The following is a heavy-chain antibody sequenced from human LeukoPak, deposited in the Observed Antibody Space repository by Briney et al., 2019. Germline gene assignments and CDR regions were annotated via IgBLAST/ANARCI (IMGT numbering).Heavy chain of an antibody. CDR2: IYTSGST. Sequence: SETLSLTCTVSGGSISSGSYYWSWIRQPAGKGLEWIGRIYTSGSTNYNPSLKSRVTISVDTSKNQFSLKLSSVTAADTAVYYCALTMVRGVIIRGAFDIWGQGTMVTVSS. CDR3: ALTMVRGVIIRGAFDI. J-gene: IGHJ3*02. V-gene: IGHV4-61*02. D-gene: IGHD3-10*01. CDR1: GGSISSGSYY.